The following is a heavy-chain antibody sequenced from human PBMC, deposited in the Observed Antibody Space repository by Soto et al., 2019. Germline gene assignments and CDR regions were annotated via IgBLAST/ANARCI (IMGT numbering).Heavy chain of an antibody. V-gene: IGHV3-33*01. Sequence: PGGSLRLSCAASGFTFSSYGMHWVRQAPGKGLEWVAVIWYDGSNKYYADSVKGRFTISRDNSKNTLYLQMNSLRAEDTAVYYCARDLGILTGYRAFDYWGQGTLVTVSS. J-gene: IGHJ4*02. CDR3: ARDLGILTGYRAFDY. CDR1: GFTFSSYG. CDR2: IWYDGSNK. D-gene: IGHD3-9*01.